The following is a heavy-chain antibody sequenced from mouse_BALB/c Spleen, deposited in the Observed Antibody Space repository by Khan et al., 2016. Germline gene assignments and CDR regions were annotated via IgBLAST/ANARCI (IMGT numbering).Heavy chain of an antibody. V-gene: IGHV5-17*02. CDR1: GFTFSSFG. CDR2: ISSGSSAI. J-gene: IGHJ2*01. CDR3: GRGDY. Sequence: EVELVESGGGLVQPGGSRKLSCAASGFTFSSFGMHWVRQAPETGLEWVAFISSGSSAIYYAATVKGRFTISRDNPKNTLFRKRTSLRSEDTAMYYCGRGDYWGQGTTLTVCS.